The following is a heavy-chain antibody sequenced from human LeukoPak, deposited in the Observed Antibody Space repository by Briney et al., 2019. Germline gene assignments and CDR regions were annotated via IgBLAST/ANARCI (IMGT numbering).Heavy chain of an antibody. Sequence: SETLSLTCTVSGGSISSYYWSWIRQPPGKGLEWIGYIYYSGSTNYNPSLKSRVTISVDTSKNQFSLKLSSVTAADTAVYYCARLAVAGTYFVDVWGKGTTVTISS. D-gene: IGHD6-19*01. V-gene: IGHV4-59*01. CDR2: IYYSGST. J-gene: IGHJ6*03. CDR1: GGSISSYY. CDR3: ARLAVAGTYFVDV.